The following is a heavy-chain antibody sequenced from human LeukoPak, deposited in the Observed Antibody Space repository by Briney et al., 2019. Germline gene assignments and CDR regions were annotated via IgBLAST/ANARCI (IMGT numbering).Heavy chain of an antibody. CDR2: IKQDGSEK. CDR1: GFTFSSYW. J-gene: IGHJ5*02. CDR3: ARERRGYYDFWSGYSNWFDP. V-gene: IGHV3-7*01. D-gene: IGHD3-3*01. Sequence: GGSLGLSCAASGFTFSSYWMSWVRQAPGKGLEWVANIKQDGSEKYYVDSVKGRFTISRDNAKNSLYLQMNSLRAEDTAVYYCARERRGYYDFWSGYSNWFDPWGQGTLVTVSS.